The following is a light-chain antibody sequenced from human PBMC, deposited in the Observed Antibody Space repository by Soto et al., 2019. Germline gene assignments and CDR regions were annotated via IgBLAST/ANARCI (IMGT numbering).Light chain of an antibody. V-gene: IGLV2-14*01. CDR3: YSYTTSSTYV. CDR2: DVS. CDR1: SSDVGGYNY. Sequence: QSDLTQPASVSGSPGQSITISCSGTSSDVGGYNYVSWYQQHPGKAPQVMIYDVSNRPSGVSNRFSGPKSGNTASLTISGLQAEDEADYYCYSYTTSSTYVFGTGTKVTVL. J-gene: IGLJ1*01.